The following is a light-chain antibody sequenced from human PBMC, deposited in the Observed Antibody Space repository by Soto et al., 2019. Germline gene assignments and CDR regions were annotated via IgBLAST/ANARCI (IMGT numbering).Light chain of an antibody. CDR3: SSYTSNSTYV. CDR2: DVS. V-gene: IGLV2-14*03. CDR1: SSDVGGYNF. J-gene: IGLJ1*01. Sequence: QSALTQPASVSGSPGQSITISCTGTSSDVGGYNFVSWYQHHPGKAPKLMIYDVSNRPSGVSNRFSGSNSGNTASLTISGLQAEDEADYYCSSYTSNSTYVFGTGTKLTV.